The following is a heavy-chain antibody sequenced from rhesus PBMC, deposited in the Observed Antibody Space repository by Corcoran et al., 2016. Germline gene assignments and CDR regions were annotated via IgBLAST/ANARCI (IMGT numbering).Heavy chain of an antibody. CDR1: GGSISSNY. Sequence: QVQLQEAGPGLVKPSETLSLTCAVSGGSISSNYWSWIPQPPGKGLGWIGRISGSGGTTDYDPALKSRVTISTDTSKNQFALKLSSVTAADTAVYYCARGGSGGVCTYWGQGVLVTISS. V-gene: IGHV4-173*01. CDR3: ARGGSGGVCTY. CDR2: ISGSGGTT. D-gene: IGHD2-39*02. J-gene: IGHJ4*01.